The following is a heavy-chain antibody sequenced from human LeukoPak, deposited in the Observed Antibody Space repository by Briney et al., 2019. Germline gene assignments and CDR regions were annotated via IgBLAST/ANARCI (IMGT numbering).Heavy chain of an antibody. J-gene: IGHJ4*02. D-gene: IGHD6-13*01. CDR2: ISSSGSTI. CDR3: ARDPHIAAAGTIFDY. V-gene: IGHV3-48*03. Sequence: PRGSLRLSCAASGFTFSSYEMNWVRQAPGKGLEWVAYISSSGSTIYYADSVKGRFTISRDNAKSSLYLQMNSLRDEDSAVYYCARDPHIAAAGTIFDYWGQGTLVTVSS. CDR1: GFTFSSYE.